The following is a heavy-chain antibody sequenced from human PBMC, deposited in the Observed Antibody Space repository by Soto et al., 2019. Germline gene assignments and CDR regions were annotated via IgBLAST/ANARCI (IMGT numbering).Heavy chain of an antibody. CDR1: GFSLTTGGVG. CDR3: AHRLDSGLLWFGELLGPYFDY. V-gene: IGHV2-5*01. J-gene: IGHJ4*02. Sequence: SGPTLVNPTQTLTLTCTFSGFSLTTGGVGVGWIRQPPGKALEWLAVIYGNDDEGYSPSLKSRLTITKDTSKNQVVLTMTNMGPVDTATYYCAHRLDSGLLWFGELLGPYFDYWGQGTLVTVSS. CDR2: IYGNDDE. D-gene: IGHD3-10*01.